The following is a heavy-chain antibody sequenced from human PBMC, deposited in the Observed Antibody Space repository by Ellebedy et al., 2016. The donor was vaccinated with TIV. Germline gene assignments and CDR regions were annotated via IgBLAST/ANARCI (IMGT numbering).Heavy chain of an antibody. V-gene: IGHV1-18*01. Sequence: AASVTVSCKASGYSFTSYGISWVRQAPGQGLEWMGWNSTYNGNTNSAQNLQGRVTMTTDTSTTTAYMELRSLRSDDTAVYYCVRDSGLGYYGRDVWGQGTTVTVSS. CDR1: GYSFTSYG. D-gene: IGHD3-16*01. CDR3: VRDSGLGYYGRDV. CDR2: NSTYNGNT. J-gene: IGHJ6*02.